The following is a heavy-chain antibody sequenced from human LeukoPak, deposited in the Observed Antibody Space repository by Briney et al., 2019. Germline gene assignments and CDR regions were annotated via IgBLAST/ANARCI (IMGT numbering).Heavy chain of an antibody. D-gene: IGHD3-10*01. CDR3: ARVKVRGVHDWFDP. CDR2: ISRTGTT. Sequence: SETLSLTCAVYGGSFSGYYWSWLRQPPGKGLEWIGEISRTGTTTYNPSLWSRVTISGDKSKNQFSLKLTSVTAADTAVYYCARVKVRGVHDWFDPWGQGTLVTVSS. J-gene: IGHJ5*02. V-gene: IGHV4-34*01. CDR1: GGSFSGYY.